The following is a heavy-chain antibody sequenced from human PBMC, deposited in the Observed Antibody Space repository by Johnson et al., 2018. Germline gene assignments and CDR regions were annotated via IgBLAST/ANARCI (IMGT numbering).Heavy chain of an antibody. CDR1: GFTFSSYS. CDR3: ARARSWGIQLYYYYDGMDV. J-gene: IGHJ6*04. D-gene: IGHD5-18*01. Sequence: EVQLVESGGGLVKPGGSLRLSCAASGFTFSSYSMNWVRQAPGKGLEWVSSISSSSSYIYYADSVKGRFTISRDNAKNLLYLQMNSLRAEDTAVYYCARARSWGIQLYYYYDGMDVWCKGTTVTVSS. V-gene: IGHV3-21*01. CDR2: ISSSSSYI.